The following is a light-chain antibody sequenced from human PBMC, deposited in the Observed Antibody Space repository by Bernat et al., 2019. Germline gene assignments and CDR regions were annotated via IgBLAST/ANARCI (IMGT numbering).Light chain of an antibody. CDR2: EDT. Sequence: SYVLPQPPSVSVAPGKTATITCGGDNIGGKSVHWYQQKAGQAPVVVVYEDTNRPSGIPERFSGPYSENTATLTISRVEAGDEAEYFCQVWDSEDHHYVFGTGNKVTVL. V-gene: IGLV3-21*03. J-gene: IGLJ1*01. CDR3: QVWDSEDHHYV. CDR1: NIGGKS.